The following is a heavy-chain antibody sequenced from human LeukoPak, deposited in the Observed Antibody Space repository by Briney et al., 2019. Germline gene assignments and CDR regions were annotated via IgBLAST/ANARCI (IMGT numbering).Heavy chain of an antibody. D-gene: IGHD3-22*01. CDR2: INHSGST. CDR3: ARPNDSRGYQHYFDY. CDR1: GGSFSGYY. V-gene: IGHV4-34*01. Sequence: PSETLSLTCAVYGGSFSGYYWSWIRQPPVKGLEWIGEINHSGSTNYNPSLKSRVTISVDTSKNQFSLKLSSVTAADTAVYYCARPNDSRGYQHYFDYWGQGTLVTVSS. J-gene: IGHJ4*02.